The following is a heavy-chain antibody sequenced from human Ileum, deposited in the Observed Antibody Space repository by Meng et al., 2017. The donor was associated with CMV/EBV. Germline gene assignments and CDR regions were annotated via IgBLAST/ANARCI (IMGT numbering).Heavy chain of an antibody. CDR2: MNPDSGNT. D-gene: IGHD3-3*01. J-gene: IGHJ4*02. V-gene: IGHV1-8*03. Sequence: YDINWERQATGQGLEWMGWMNPDSGNTGYAQKFQGRVTITRNTSISTAYMELSSLRSEDTAVYYCARGGRRITIFGVVSDSPYYFDYWGQGTLVTVSS. CDR3: ARGGRRITIFGVVSDSPYYFDY. CDR1: YD.